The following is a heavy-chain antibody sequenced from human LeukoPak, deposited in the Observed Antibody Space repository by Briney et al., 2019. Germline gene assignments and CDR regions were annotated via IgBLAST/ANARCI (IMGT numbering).Heavy chain of an antibody. CDR1: GFTFSSYW. J-gene: IGHJ4*02. V-gene: IGHV3-7*04. D-gene: IGHD5-12*01. CDR2: INQDGSEK. Sequence: PGGSLRLSCAASGFTFSSYWMNWVRQAPGKGLQWVANINQDGSEKYYVDSLKGRFTISRDNAKNSLYLQMNSLRAEDTAVYYCARARVGARVASDYWGQGTLVTVSS. CDR3: ARARVGARVASDY.